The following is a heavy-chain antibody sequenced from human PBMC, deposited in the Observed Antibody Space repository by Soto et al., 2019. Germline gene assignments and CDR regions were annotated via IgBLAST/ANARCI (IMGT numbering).Heavy chain of an antibody. Sequence: QLVESGGGFVKPGMSLRLTCAASGFTFSDAWMTWVRQAPGKGLERVGLIRSQGDGGTADYAPPVRGRFTISRDDAQNMVYLHMDNLQAEHTAVYYCITAPLRWGRGTLVTVSS. CDR1: GFTFSDAW. V-gene: IGHV3-15*01. J-gene: IGHJ4*02. CDR3: ITAPLR. CDR2: IRSQGDGGTA.